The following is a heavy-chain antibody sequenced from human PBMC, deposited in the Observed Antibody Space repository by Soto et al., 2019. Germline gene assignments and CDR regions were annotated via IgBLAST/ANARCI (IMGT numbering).Heavy chain of an antibody. CDR1: GGSINYKY. Sequence: QVQLQESGPGLVKPSETLSLNCSVSGGSINYKYWSWIRQPPGKGLEWIGYIYYSGGTEYNPSLKSRDNISLETSKNQFSLKLTSVTAADTAVYYCARYYCSGGSCYSLSTFDVWGQGTMVTVSS. J-gene: IGHJ3*01. D-gene: IGHD2-15*01. CDR3: ARYYCSGGSCYSLSTFDV. V-gene: IGHV4-59*01. CDR2: IYYSGGT.